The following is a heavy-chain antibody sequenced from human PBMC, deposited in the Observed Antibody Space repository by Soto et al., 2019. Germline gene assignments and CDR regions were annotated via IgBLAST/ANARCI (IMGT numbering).Heavy chain of an antibody. CDR3: AREVGGATNCSSTSCYVYYYYMDV. CDR1: GYTFTSYD. J-gene: IGHJ6*03. CDR2: MNPNSGNT. D-gene: IGHD2-2*01. Sequence: ASVKVSCKASGYTFTSYDINWVRQATGQGLEWMGWMNPNSGNTGYAQKFQGRVTMTRNTSISTAYMELSSLRSEDTAVYYCAREVGGATNCSSTSCYVYYYYMDVWGKGTTVTVSS. V-gene: IGHV1-8*01.